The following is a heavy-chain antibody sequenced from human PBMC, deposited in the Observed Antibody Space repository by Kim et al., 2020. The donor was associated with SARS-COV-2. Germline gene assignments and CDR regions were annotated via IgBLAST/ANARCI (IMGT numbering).Heavy chain of an antibody. Sequence: SETLSLTCAVYGGSFSGYYWSWIRQPPGKGLEWIGEINHSGSTNYNPSLKSRVTISVDTSKNQFSLKLSSVTAADTAVYYCARATRLVPSAMRYYGMDDWGQGTTVTVSS. V-gene: IGHV4-34*01. D-gene: IGHD2-2*01. CDR1: GGSFSGYY. CDR2: INHSGST. CDR3: ARATRLVPSAMRYYGMDD. J-gene: IGHJ6*02.